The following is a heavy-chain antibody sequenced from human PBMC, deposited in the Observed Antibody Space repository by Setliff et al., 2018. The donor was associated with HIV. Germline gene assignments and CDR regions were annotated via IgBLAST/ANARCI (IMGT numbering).Heavy chain of an antibody. CDR2: ISVYNGYT. J-gene: IGHJ3*02. CDR1: GYTFTSYG. CDR3: ARHLPDVDGYAFDI. Sequence: ASVKVSCKASGYTFTSYGISWVRQAPGHGLEWMGWISVYNGYTNYAQKLQGRVTMTTDTSTSTAYIDLRSLGSDDTAVYYRARHLPDVDGYAFDIWGQGTMVTVSS. V-gene: IGHV1-18*01. D-gene: IGHD3-9*01.